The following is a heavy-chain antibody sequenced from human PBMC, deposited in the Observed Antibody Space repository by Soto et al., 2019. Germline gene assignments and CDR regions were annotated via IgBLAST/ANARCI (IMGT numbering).Heavy chain of an antibody. D-gene: IGHD3-22*01. V-gene: IGHV4-61*01. CDR3: ARGLPTMMGSYFDY. CDR1: GGSVSSGSYY. CDR2: IYYSGST. Sequence: QVQLQESGPGLVKPSETLSLTCTVSGGSVSSGSYYWSWIRQPPGKGLEWIGYIYYSGSTNYNPSLKSRVTISVDTSKNQFSLKLSSVTAADTAVYYCARGLPTMMGSYFDYWGQGTLVTVSS. J-gene: IGHJ4*02.